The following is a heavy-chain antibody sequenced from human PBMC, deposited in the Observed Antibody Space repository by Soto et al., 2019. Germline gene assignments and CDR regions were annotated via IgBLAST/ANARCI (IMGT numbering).Heavy chain of an antibody. CDR3: AKKMSGSYTYFDY. CDR1: GFSITSYA. J-gene: IGHJ4*02. CDR2: IGGNGANI. Sequence: EVQLLESGGGLIQPGGSLRLSCAASGFSITSYAMSWVRQAPGQGLEWVSTIGGNGANIFYGDSVKGRFTISRDTSENTVYLQMNSLRAEEDTAVYYCAKKMSGSYTYFDYWGQGTLVTVSS. D-gene: IGHD1-26*01. V-gene: IGHV3-23*01.